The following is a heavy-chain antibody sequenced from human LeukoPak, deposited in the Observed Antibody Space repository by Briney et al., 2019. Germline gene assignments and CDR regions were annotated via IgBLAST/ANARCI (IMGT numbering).Heavy chain of an antibody. Sequence: ASVKVSCKASGYTFTSYYMHWVRQAPGQGLEWMGWINPNSGGTNYAQKFQGRVTMTRDTSISTAYMELSRLRSDDTAVYYCARVSAMVRGVIPFDYWGQGTLVTVSS. CDR2: INPNSGGT. J-gene: IGHJ4*02. D-gene: IGHD3-10*01. V-gene: IGHV1-2*02. CDR1: GYTFTSYY. CDR3: ARVSAMVRGVIPFDY.